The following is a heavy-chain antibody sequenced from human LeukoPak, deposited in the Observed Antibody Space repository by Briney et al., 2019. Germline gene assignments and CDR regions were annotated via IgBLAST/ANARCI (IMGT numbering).Heavy chain of an antibody. CDR3: ARGVAGPFPYYYYGMDV. CDR1: GVSISSGGYS. D-gene: IGHD1-14*01. V-gene: IGHV4-30-2*01. CDR2: IYHSGST. J-gene: IGHJ6*02. Sequence: SETLSLTCAVSGVSISSGGYSWSWLRQPPGKGLEWIGYIYHSGSTYYNPSLKSRVTISVDRSKNQFSLKLSSVTAADTAVNYCARGVAGPFPYYYYGMDVWGQGTTVTVSS.